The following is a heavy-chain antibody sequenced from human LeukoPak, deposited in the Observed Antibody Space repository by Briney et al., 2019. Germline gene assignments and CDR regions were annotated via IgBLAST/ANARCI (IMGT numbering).Heavy chain of an antibody. CDR1: GASVSTTAYF. J-gene: IGHJ3*01. D-gene: IGHD5-24*01. V-gene: IGHV4-61*02. Sequence: PSETLSLTCSVSGASVSTTAYFWNWIRQPAGEGLEWIGRIYASGNTHYNPSLKSRVTMSLDTSKNQFSLTMNSVTAADSAVYFCASYREAYDLYPHGLDVWGRETVVTVSS. CDR3: ASYREAYDLYPHGLDV. CDR2: IYASGNT.